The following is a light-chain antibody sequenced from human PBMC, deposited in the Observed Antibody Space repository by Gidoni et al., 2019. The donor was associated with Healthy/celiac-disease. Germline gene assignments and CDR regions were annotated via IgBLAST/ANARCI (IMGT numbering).Light chain of an antibody. V-gene: IGKV3-15*01. CDR2: GAS. CDR3: QQYNNCPPIP. J-gene: IGKJ5*01. CDR1: QSGSSN. Sequence: EIVMTQSPATPSMSPGERATLSCRASQSGSSNLAWYQQKPGQAPRLLIYGASTRATGIPARFIGGGSVTCFTLPIISRQSQDFSVYYCQQYNNCPPIPFGQGTRLEIK.